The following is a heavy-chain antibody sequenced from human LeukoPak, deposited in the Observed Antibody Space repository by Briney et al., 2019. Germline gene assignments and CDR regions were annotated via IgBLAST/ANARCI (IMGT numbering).Heavy chain of an antibody. Sequence: ASVKVSCKASGGTFSSYAISWVRQAPGQGLEWMGRIIPILGIANYAQKFQGRVTITADKSTSTAYMELSSLRSEDTAVYYCAXVXTAMVIYYGMDVWGQGTTVTVSS. D-gene: IGHD5-18*01. CDR2: IIPILGIA. V-gene: IGHV1-69*04. J-gene: IGHJ6*02. CDR3: AXVXTAMVIYYGMDV. CDR1: GGTFSSYA.